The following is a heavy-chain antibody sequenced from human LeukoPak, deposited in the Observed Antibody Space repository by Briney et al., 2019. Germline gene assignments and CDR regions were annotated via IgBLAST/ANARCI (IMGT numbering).Heavy chain of an antibody. V-gene: IGHV3-7*01. CDR2: IKQDGSEK. D-gene: IGHD3-22*01. Sequence: SGGSLRLSCAASGFTFSSYGMHWFRQAPGKGLEWVANIKQDGSEKYYVDSVKGGFTISRENAKNSLYLQMNSLRAEDTAVYYCARESHYYDSSGLDYWGQGTLVTVSS. J-gene: IGHJ4*02. CDR3: ARESHYYDSSGLDY. CDR1: GFTFSSYG.